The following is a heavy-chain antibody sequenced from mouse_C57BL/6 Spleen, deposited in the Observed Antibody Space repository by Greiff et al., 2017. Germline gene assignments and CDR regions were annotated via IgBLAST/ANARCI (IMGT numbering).Heavy chain of an antibody. V-gene: IGHV1-69*01. D-gene: IGHD2-3*01. CDR3: ARDDGYSYFDY. J-gene: IGHJ2*01. Sequence: VQLQQPGAELVMPGASVKLSCKASGYTFTSYWMHWVKQRPGQGLEWIGEIDPSDSYTNYNQKFKGKSTVTVDKSSSTAYMQLSSLSSEDSAVYYCARDDGYSYFDYWGQGTTLTVSS. CDR2: IDPSDSYT. CDR1: GYTFTSYW.